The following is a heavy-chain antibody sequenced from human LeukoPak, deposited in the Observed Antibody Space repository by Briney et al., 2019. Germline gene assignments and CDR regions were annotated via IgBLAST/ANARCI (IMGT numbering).Heavy chain of an antibody. V-gene: IGHV3-11*01. CDR3: ARTSMSAAGNFDY. Sequence: GGSLRLSCAASRFTFSDYYMSWIRQAPGKGLEWLSCISSTGSTIFYADSVKGRFTISRDNTKNSLYLQMNSLRAEDTAVYYCARTSMSAAGNFDYWGQGTLVTVSS. CDR2: ISSTGSTI. D-gene: IGHD6-13*01. J-gene: IGHJ4*02. CDR1: RFTFSDYY.